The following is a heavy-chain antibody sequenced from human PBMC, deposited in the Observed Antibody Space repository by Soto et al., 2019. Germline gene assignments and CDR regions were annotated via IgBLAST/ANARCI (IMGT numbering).Heavy chain of an antibody. CDR3: ARAAYPYCSSTSCYVFDY. CDR1: GFTFSSYG. CDR2: IWYDGSNK. D-gene: IGHD2-2*01. Sequence: GRSLRLSCAASGFTFSSYGMHWVRQAPGKGLEWVAVIWYDGSNKYYADSVKGRFTISRDNSKNTLYLQMNSLRAEDTAVYYCARAAYPYCSSTSCYVFDYWGQETLVTVSS. V-gene: IGHV3-33*01. J-gene: IGHJ4*02.